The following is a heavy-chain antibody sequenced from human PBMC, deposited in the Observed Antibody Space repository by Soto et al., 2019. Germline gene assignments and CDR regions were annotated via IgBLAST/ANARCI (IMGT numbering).Heavy chain of an antibody. CDR2: ISAYNGNT. CDR1: GYTFTSYG. CDR3: ARGLRYFDWSKNYYYYGMDV. D-gene: IGHD3-9*01. J-gene: IGHJ6*02. V-gene: IGHV1-18*01. Sequence: ASVKVSCKASGYTFTSYGISWVRQAPGQGLEWVGWISAYNGNTNYAQKLQGRVTMTTDTSTSTAYMELRSLRSDDTAVYYCARGLRYFDWSKNYYYYGMDVWGQGTTVTVS.